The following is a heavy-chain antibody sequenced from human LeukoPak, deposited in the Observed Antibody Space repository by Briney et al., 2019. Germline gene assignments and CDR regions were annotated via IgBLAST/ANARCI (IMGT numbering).Heavy chain of an antibody. CDR2: INYSGST. J-gene: IGHJ4*02. V-gene: IGHV4-59*08. CDR3: ARRASGSYYPFDY. CDR1: GASISGYY. Sequence: SETLSLTCTVSGASISGYYWSWIRQPPGKGLEWIGYINYSGSTNYNPSLKSRVTISVDTSKKQFSLKLTSVTAADTAVYYCARRASGSYYPFDYWGQGTLVTVSS. D-gene: IGHD1-26*01.